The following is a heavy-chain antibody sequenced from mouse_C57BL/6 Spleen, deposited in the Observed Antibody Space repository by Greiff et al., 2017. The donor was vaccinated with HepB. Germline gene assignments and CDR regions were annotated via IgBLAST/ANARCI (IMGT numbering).Heavy chain of an antibody. CDR2: ISDGGSYT. CDR3: ARCGDYEEGFAY. V-gene: IGHV5-4*03. CDR1: GFTFSSYA. D-gene: IGHD1-1*01. J-gene: IGHJ3*01. Sequence: EVKLEESGGGLVKPGGSLKLSCAASGFTFSSYAMSWVRQTPEKRLEWVATISDGGSYTYYPDNVKGRFTISRDNAKNNLYLQMSHLKSEDTAMYYCARCGDYEEGFAYWGQGTLVTVSA.